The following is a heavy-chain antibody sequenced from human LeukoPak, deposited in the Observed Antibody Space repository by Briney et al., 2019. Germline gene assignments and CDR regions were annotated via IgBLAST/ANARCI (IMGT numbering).Heavy chain of an antibody. D-gene: IGHD2-15*01. V-gene: IGHV1-18*04. CDR1: GYTFTSYG. Sequence: GSVNVSCKASGYTFTSYGITWVRQAPGQGLEWMGWISAYNGNTNYAQKLQGSVTMTTDTSTSTAYMELRSLRSDDTAVYYCARSERYSRYCSGGSCPYFDYWGQGTLVTVSS. CDR2: ISAYNGNT. CDR3: ARSERYSRYCSGGSCPYFDY. J-gene: IGHJ4*02.